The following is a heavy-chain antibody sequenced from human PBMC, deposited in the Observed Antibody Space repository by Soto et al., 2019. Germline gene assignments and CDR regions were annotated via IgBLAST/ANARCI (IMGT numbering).Heavy chain of an antibody. CDR2: IWYDGSNK. J-gene: IGHJ4*02. V-gene: IGHV3-33*01. CDR3: ARDLYDTSGYYSYYFDY. CDR1: GFTFSSYG. D-gene: IGHD3-22*01. Sequence: QVQLVESGGGVVQPGRSLRLSCAVSGFTFSSYGMHWVRQAPGKGLEWVAIIWYDGSNKYYADSVKGRFTISRDNSKNTLYLQMNSLRAEDTAVYYCARDLYDTSGYYSYYFDYWGQGTLVTVSS.